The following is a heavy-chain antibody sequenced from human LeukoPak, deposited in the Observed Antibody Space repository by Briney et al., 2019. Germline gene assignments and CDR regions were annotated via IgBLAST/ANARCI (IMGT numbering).Heavy chain of an antibody. V-gene: IGHV3-30-3*01. CDR3: TRSVVTTADFDY. D-gene: IGHD2-21*02. CDR2: ISHDGSNK. CDR1: ESTFGSYP. J-gene: IGHJ4*02. Sequence: PGGSRGLSGAASESTFGSYPRHWFPQAPALGWSGGEVISHDGSNKYYEDSVKGRFTISRDNSKSTLYLHLNIPRPEDTAVYYCTRSVVTTADFDYWGQGTLVTVSS.